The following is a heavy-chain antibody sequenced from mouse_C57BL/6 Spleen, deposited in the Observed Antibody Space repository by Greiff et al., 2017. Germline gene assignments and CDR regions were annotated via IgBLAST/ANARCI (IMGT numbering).Heavy chain of an antibody. CDR1: GFTFSTYG. J-gene: IGHJ2*01. CDR2: ISSGGSYT. CDR3: AGRSLSTLEYYFDY. V-gene: IGHV5-6*01. Sequence: ELQLQESGGDLVKPGGSLKLSCAASGFTFSTYGMSWFRQTPDKRLGWVATISSGGSYTYYPDSVKGRFPISRDNAKNTLYLQMSSLKSEDTAMYYCAGRSLSTLEYYFDYWGQGTTLTVSA.